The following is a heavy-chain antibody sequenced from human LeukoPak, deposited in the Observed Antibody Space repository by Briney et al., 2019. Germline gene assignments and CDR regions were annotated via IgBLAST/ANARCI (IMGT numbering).Heavy chain of an antibody. D-gene: IGHD6-19*01. V-gene: IGHV4-39*01. CDR3: ARHDIIAVAFSY. CDR1: VGSISSSSYY. Sequence: SETLSLTCTVPVGSISSSSYYWGWIRQPPGKGLEWLGCISYSGSTYYNPSLKSRVTISVDTSKNQFSLNLSSVTAADTAVYYCARHDIIAVAFSYWGQGTLVTVSS. CDR2: ISYSGST. J-gene: IGHJ4*02.